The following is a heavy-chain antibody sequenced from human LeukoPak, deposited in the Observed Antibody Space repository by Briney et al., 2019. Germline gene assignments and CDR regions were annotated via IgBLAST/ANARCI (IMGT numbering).Heavy chain of an antibody. D-gene: IGHD3-10*01. CDR1: GFTFSSHT. Sequence: GGSLRLSCAASGFTFSSHTMSWVRQAPGKGLEWVGLIRSKAYGGTTEYAASVKGRFTISRDDSKSIAYLQMNSLKIEDTAVYYCTSWCLYASGSYYIAYWGQGTLVTVSS. V-gene: IGHV3-49*04. J-gene: IGHJ4*02. CDR2: IRSKAYGGTT. CDR3: TSWCLYASGSYYIAY.